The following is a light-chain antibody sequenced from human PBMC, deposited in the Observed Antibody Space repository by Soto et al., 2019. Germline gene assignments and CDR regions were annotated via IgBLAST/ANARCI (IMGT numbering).Light chain of an antibody. CDR2: DTS. CDR1: QFVSSR. V-gene: IGKV3-15*01. Sequence: DIVVTQSPATLSASPGERVPLSCRASQFVSSRLAWFQRRPGQVPRLLLYDTSTRAPGISARFRDSRSWTEFSLPISSLQSEEFAVSYCQEYNQWPPGRFGTGAKVDIK. CDR3: QEYNQWPPGR. J-gene: IGKJ1*01.